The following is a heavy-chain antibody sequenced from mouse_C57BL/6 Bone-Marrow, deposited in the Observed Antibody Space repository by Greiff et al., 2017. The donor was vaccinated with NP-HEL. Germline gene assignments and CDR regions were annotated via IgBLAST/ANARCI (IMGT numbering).Heavy chain of an antibody. Sequence: EVQLVESGPGLVKPSQSLSLTCSVTGYSITSGYYWNWIRQFPGNKLEWMGYISYDGSNNYNPSLKNRISITRDTSKNQFFLKLNSVTTEDTATYYCARERGYYDYDYAMDYWGQGTSVTVSS. CDR2: ISYDGSN. J-gene: IGHJ4*01. D-gene: IGHD2-4*01. V-gene: IGHV3-6*01. CDR1: GYSITSGYY. CDR3: ARERGYYDYDYAMDY.